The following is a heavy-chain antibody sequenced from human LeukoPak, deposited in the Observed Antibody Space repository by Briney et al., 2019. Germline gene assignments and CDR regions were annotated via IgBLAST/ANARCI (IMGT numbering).Heavy chain of an antibody. J-gene: IGHJ4*02. CDR2: ISGSSRHK. CDR3: ARTANFAAGYYIDY. CDR1: GFTFSSYT. D-gene: IGHD6-13*01. V-gene: IGHV3-21*01. Sequence: GGSLRLSCAVSGFTFSSYTMNWVRQAPGKGLEWVSSISGSSRHKYYADSVKGRFTISRDNAKNSLCLQMNSLRAEDTAVYYCARTANFAAGYYIDYWGQGTLVTVSS.